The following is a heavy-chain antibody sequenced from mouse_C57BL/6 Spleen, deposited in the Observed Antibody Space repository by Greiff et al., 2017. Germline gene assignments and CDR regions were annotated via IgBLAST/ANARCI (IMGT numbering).Heavy chain of an antibody. CDR1: GYTFTSYW. V-gene: IGHV1-59*01. Sequence: QVQLQQPGAELVRPGTSVKLSCKASGYTFTSYWMHWVKQRPGQGLEWIGVIDPSDSYTNYNQKFKGKATLTVDTSSSTAYMQLSSLTSEDSAVYYCARSPYYYGSSYSDYWGQGTTLTVSS. J-gene: IGHJ2*01. CDR2: IDPSDSYT. D-gene: IGHD1-1*01. CDR3: ARSPYYYGSSYSDY.